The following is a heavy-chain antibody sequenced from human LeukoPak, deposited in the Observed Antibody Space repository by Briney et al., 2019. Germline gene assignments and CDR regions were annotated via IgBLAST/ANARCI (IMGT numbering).Heavy chain of an antibody. CDR3: AKVPFGGTQPYPDY. D-gene: IGHD3-10*01. Sequence: PGGSLRLSCAASGFTFSSYAMSWVRQAPGKGLEWVSAISGSGGSTYYADSVKGRFTISRDNSKNTLYLQMNSLRAEDTAVYYCAKVPFGGTQPYPDYWGQGTLVTVSS. CDR1: GFTFSSYA. CDR2: ISGSGGST. J-gene: IGHJ4*02. V-gene: IGHV3-23*01.